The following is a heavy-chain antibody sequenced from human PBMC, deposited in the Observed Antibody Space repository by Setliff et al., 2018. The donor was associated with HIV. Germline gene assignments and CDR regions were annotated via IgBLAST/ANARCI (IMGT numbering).Heavy chain of an antibody. D-gene: IGHD4-17*01. CDR1: GGSISSYY. Sequence: SETLSLTCTVSGGSISSYYWTWIRQPAGKGLEWIGRIGPIYTSGSTKYNPSLKGRVTISIDTSKNQFSLRLTSVTAADTAVYYCARGRTPSYGGDYRDTFDIWGPGTKVTV. CDR2: IGPIYTSGST. V-gene: IGHV4-4*07. CDR3: ARGRTPSYGGDYRDTFDI. J-gene: IGHJ3*02.